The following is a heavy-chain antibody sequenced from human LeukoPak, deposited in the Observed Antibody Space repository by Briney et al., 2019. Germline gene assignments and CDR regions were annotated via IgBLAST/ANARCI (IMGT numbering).Heavy chain of an antibody. D-gene: IGHD2-15*01. CDR3: ARDYCSGGSCSPKTYYFDY. CDR2: ISSSSSYI. J-gene: IGHJ4*02. V-gene: IGHV3-21*01. Sequence: GGSLRLSCAASGFTFSSYSMNWVRQAPGKGLEWVSSISSSSSYIYYADSVKGRFTISRDNAKNSLYLQMNSLRAEDTAVYYCARDYCSGGSCSPKTYYFDYWGQGTLVTVSS. CDR1: GFTFSSYS.